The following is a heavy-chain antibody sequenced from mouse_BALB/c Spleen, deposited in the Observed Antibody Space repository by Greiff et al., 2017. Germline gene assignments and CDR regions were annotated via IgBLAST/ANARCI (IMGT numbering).Heavy chain of an antibody. CDR1: GFSLTSYG. CDR2: IWAGGST. V-gene: IGHV2-9*02. CDR3: ARCTAVAYAMDY. J-gene: IGHJ4*01. Sequence: VMLVESGPGLVAPSQSLSITCTVSGFSLTSYGVHWVRQPPGKGLEWLGVIWAGGSTNYNSALMSRLSISKDNSKSQVFLKMNSLQTDDTARYYCARCTAVAYAMDYWGQGTAVTVSS. D-gene: IGHD1-1*01.